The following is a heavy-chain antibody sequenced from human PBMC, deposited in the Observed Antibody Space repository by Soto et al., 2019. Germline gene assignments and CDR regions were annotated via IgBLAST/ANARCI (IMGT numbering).Heavy chain of an antibody. J-gene: IGHJ5*02. CDR2: ISYSGNT. CDR1: GASINSHY. Sequence: SETLSLTCTVSGASINSHYWSWIRQPPGKGLEWIGYISYSGNTKYNPSLKSRVTISVDTSKNQFSLKLSSVTAADTAVYYCARGRYYGSGSYRAWGQGTLVTVSS. V-gene: IGHV4-59*11. CDR3: ARGRYYGSGSYRA. D-gene: IGHD3-10*01.